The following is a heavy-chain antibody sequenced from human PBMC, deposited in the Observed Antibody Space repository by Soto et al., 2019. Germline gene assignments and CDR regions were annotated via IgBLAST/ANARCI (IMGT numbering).Heavy chain of an antibody. D-gene: IGHD2-2*01. CDR1: SDSISSGFF. V-gene: IGHV4-38-2*01. J-gene: IGHJ5*02. CDR3: ARCSLVVVPAPGFDP. Sequence: SETLSLTCSVSSDSISSGFFWGWIRQPPGKGLEWIGSIFHTGDTYYNPSLKSRVTISVDTSKNQFSLKLSSVSAADTALYYCARCSLVVVPAPGFDPWGRGTLVTVSS. CDR2: IFHTGDT.